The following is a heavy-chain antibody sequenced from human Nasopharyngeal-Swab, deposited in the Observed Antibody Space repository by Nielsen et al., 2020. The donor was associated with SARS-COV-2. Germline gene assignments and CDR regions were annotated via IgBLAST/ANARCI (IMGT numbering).Heavy chain of an antibody. Sequence: GGSLRLSCAASGFTFSSYWMSWVRQAPGKGLEWVANIKQDGSEEYYVDSVKGRFTISRDNAKNSLYLQMNSLRAEDTAVYYCAGGYYDFWSGYYSWGGMDVWGQGTTVTVSS. D-gene: IGHD3-3*01. CDR3: AGGYYDFWSGYYSWGGMDV. J-gene: IGHJ6*02. CDR1: GFTFSSYW. V-gene: IGHV3-7*04. CDR2: IKQDGSEE.